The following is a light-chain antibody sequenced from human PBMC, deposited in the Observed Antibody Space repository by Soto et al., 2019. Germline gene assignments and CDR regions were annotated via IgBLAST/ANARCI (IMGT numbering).Light chain of an antibody. CDR3: SSYTSSSTFYV. CDR2: DVS. CDR1: SSDVGGYNY. J-gene: IGLJ1*01. V-gene: IGLV2-14*01. Sequence: QSALTQPASVSGSIGQSITISCTGTSSDVGGYNYVSWYQQHPGRAPKLMIYDVSNRPSGVSNRFSGSKSGNTASLTISGLQAEDEADYYCSSYTSSSTFYVFGTGTKLTVL.